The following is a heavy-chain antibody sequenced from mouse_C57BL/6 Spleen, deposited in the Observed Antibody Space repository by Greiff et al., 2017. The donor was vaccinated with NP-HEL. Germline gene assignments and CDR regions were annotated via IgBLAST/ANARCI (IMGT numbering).Heavy chain of an antibody. Sequence: QVQLKQSGAELVRPGTSVKMSCKASGYTFTNYWIGWAKQRPGHGLEWIGDIYPGGGYTNYNEKFKGKATLTADKSASTAYMQLSSLTSEDTAVYYCTITTVVAPFAYWGQGTLVTVSA. D-gene: IGHD1-1*01. J-gene: IGHJ3*01. CDR1: GYTFTNYW. V-gene: IGHV1-63*01. CDR2: IYPGGGYT. CDR3: TITTVVAPFAY.